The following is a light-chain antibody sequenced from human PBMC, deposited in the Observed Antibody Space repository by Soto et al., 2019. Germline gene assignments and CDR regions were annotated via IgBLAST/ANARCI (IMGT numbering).Light chain of an antibody. CDR2: DVS. V-gene: IGLV2-14*01. Sequence: QSALTQPASVSGSPGQSITISCTGTSSDVGGYNYVSWYQQHPGKAPKLMIYDVSNRPSGVAHRFSGSKSGNAASLTIAGLDAEEDADYYCSSYTSSSTRVFGTGTKLTVL. CDR3: SSYTSSSTRV. J-gene: IGLJ1*01. CDR1: SSDVGGYNY.